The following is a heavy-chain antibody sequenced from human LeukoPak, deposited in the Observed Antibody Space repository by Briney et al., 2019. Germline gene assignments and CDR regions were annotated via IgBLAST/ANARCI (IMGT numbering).Heavy chain of an antibody. D-gene: IGHD5-12*01. Sequence: GASLLISCKGSGYTFTNHWISWVRQVPGKGLGWMGKIDPSDSYTNYSPSFQGHVTISADKSISTAYLQWSSLKASDTAMYYCARAPDSDSGYDYFDYWGQGTLVTVSS. J-gene: IGHJ4*02. V-gene: IGHV5-10-1*01. CDR2: IDPSDSYT. CDR1: GYTFTNHW. CDR3: ARAPDSDSGYDYFDY.